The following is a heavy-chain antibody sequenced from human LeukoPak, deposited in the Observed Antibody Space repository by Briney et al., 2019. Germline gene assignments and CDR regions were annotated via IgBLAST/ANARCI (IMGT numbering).Heavy chain of an antibody. CDR1: GGSISSYY. J-gene: IGHJ4*02. V-gene: IGHV4-59*01. CDR3: AGGWGIAAAGSYYFDY. D-gene: IGHD6-13*01. CDR2: IYYSGST. Sequence: SETLSLTCTVSGGSISSYYWSWIRQPPGKGLEWIGYIYYSGSTNYNPSLKSRVTISVDTSKNQFSLKLSSVTAADTAVYYCAGGWGIAAAGSYYFDYWGQGTLVTVSS.